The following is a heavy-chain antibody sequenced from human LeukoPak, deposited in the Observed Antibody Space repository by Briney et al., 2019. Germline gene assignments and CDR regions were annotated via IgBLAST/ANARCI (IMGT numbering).Heavy chain of an antibody. J-gene: IGHJ4*02. CDR1: GFTFSSFW. CDR2: IKLNGGGK. V-gene: IGHV3-7*03. Sequence: GGSLRLSCAASGFTFSSFWMNWVRQPPGKGLEWVAHIKLNGGGKDYAGSVKGRFTISRDDAKNSVYLEINSLRAEDTAVYYCAKDISYSGSYSDYWGQGTLVTVSS. CDR3: AKDISYSGSYSDY. D-gene: IGHD1-26*01.